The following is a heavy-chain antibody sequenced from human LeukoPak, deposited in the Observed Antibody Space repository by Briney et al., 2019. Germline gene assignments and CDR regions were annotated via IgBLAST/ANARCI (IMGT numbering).Heavy chain of an antibody. Sequence: PSETLSLTCTVSGGSISSHYWSWIRQPPGEGLEWIGYIYYSGSTKYNPSLKSRVTISVDTSKNQFSLKLTSVTAADTAVYYCAALGIPYDYYMDVWGRGTTVTVSS. D-gene: IGHD7-27*01. J-gene: IGHJ6*03. CDR2: IYYSGST. CDR3: AALGIPYDYYMDV. CDR1: GGSISSHY. V-gene: IGHV4-59*11.